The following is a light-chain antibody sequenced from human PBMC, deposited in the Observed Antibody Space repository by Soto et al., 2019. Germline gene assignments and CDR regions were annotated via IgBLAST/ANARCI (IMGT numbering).Light chain of an antibody. CDR1: SSDVGGYNL. Sequence: ALTQPASVSGSPGQSITISCTGTSSDVGGYNLVSWYQQHPGKAPKLMIYEGSKRPSGVSNRFSGSKSGNTASLTISGLQAEDEADYYCCSYAGSSTSYVFGTGTKVTVL. J-gene: IGLJ1*01. CDR3: CSYAGSSTSYV. CDR2: EGS. V-gene: IGLV2-23*01.